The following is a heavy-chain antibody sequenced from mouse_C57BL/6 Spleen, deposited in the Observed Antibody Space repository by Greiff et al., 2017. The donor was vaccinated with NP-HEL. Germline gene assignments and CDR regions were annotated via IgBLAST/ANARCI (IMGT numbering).Heavy chain of an antibody. V-gene: IGHV5-4*01. Sequence: EVQGVESGGGLVKPGGSLKLSCAASGFTFSSYAMSWVRQTPEKRLEWVATISDGGSYTYYPDNVKGRFTISRDNAKNNLYLQMSHLKSEDTAMYDCARDDYELDYWGQGTTLTVSS. CDR3: ARDDYELDY. D-gene: IGHD2-4*01. CDR1: GFTFSSYA. CDR2: ISDGGSYT. J-gene: IGHJ2*01.